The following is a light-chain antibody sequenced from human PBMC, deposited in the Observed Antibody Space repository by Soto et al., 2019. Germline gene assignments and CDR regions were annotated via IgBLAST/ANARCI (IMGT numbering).Light chain of an antibody. V-gene: IGKV3-20*01. CDR3: QQYGSSRWT. CDR1: QSVSSSY. CDR2: GAS. Sequence: EIVLTQSPDTLSLSPGERATLSCRASQSVSSSYLAWYQQRPGQAPRLLIYGASSRATGIPDRFSGSGSETDFTLTISRLEPEXFAAXXCQQYGSSRWTFGQGTKVEIK. J-gene: IGKJ1*01.